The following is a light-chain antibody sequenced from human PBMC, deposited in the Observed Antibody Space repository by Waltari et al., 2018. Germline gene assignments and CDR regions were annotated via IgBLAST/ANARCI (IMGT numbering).Light chain of an antibody. CDR2: DVS. J-gene: IGLJ2*01. Sequence: QAALTQPPSVSGSPGQSVTISCPGPSSAIGGYNYVSWYQQHPGKAPKLMIYDVSKRPSGVSDRFSGSKSGNTASLTISGLQAEDEADYYCSSYAGSNTVLFGGGTRLTVL. V-gene: IGLV2-11*01. CDR1: SSAIGGYNY. CDR3: SSYAGSNTVL.